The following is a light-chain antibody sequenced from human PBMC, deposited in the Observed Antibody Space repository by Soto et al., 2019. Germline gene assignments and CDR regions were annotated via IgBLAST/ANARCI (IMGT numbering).Light chain of an antibody. J-gene: IGKJ2*01. CDR2: GAS. Sequence: EIVLTQSPGTLSLSPGERATLSCRASQSVSSNYLAWYQQKSGQAPRLLIYGASSRATGIPDRFSGSVSGTDFTLTISKLEPGDCAVYYCQQYGNSPYAFGQGTELEI. V-gene: IGKV3-20*01. CDR3: QQYGNSPYA. CDR1: QSVSSNY.